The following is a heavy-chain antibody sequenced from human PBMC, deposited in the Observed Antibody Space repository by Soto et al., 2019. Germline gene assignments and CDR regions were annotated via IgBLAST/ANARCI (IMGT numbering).Heavy chain of an antibody. CDR1: GFTFDSYA. J-gene: IGHJ4*02. V-gene: IGHV3-23*01. CDR3: AKATGLVGASHYFDS. Sequence: PGGSLRLSCAASGFTFDSYAMSWVRQAPGIGLEWASSISGSGGSTHYTESVKGRFTVSRDESKNTLYLQMNTLRAEDTAVYYCAKATGLVGASHYFDSWGQGTLVTVSS. D-gene: IGHD1-26*01. CDR2: ISGSGGST.